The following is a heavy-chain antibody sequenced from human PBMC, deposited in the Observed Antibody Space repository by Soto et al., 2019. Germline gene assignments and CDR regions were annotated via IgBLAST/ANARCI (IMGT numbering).Heavy chain of an antibody. CDR2: IYYSGST. CDR1: GGSISSGDYY. V-gene: IGHV4-30-4*01. J-gene: IGHJ4*02. Sequence: SETLSLTCTVSGGSISSGDYYWSWLRQPPGKGLEGIGYIYYSGSTYYNPSLKSRVTISVDTSKNQFSRKLSSVTAADTAVYYCASGYCSGGSCHTFDYWGQGTLVTVSS. CDR3: ASGYCSGGSCHTFDY. D-gene: IGHD2-15*01.